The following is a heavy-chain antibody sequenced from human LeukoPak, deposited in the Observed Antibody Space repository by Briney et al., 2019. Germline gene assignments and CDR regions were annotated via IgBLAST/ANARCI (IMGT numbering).Heavy chain of an antibody. CDR3: ARDTGTTPYYYYYMDV. Sequence: PGGSLRLSCAASGFTFSSSAMHWVRQAPGKGLEWVAVISYDGNSEYYADSVKGRFTISRDNSKNTLYLQMNSLRAEDTAVYYCARDTGTTPYYYYYMDVWGKGTTVTVSS. CDR1: GFTFSSSA. J-gene: IGHJ6*03. V-gene: IGHV3-30-3*01. CDR2: ISYDGNSE. D-gene: IGHD4-11*01.